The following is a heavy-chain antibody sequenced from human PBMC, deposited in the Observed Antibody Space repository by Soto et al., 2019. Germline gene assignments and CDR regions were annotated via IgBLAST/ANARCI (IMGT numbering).Heavy chain of an antibody. CDR1: GGSFRSDAYY. V-gene: IGHV4-30-4*01. D-gene: IGHD1-1*01. J-gene: IGHJ4*02. CDR3: ARGRANSPDYFDY. CDR2: VYYSGRT. Sequence: SETLSLTCTVSGGSFRSDAYYWSWIRQPPGKGLEWIGCVYYSGRTYYNPSLESRITISMDTFKDQFSLKLSSVNAADTAVYYCARGRANSPDYFDYWGQGALVTVSS.